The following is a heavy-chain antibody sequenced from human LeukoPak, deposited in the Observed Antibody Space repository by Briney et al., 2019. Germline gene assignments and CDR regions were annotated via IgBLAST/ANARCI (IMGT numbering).Heavy chain of an antibody. Sequence: ASETLSLTCTVSGGSIRSGDHHWSWIRQPAGKGLEWIGRIYYSGSTYYNPSLKSRVTISVDTSKNQFSLKLSSVTATDTAVYYCARRGISQGYYMDVWGKGTTVTISS. V-gene: IGHV4-39*01. CDR2: IYYSGST. D-gene: IGHD6-13*01. CDR3: ARRGISQGYYMDV. J-gene: IGHJ6*04. CDR1: GGSIRSGDHH.